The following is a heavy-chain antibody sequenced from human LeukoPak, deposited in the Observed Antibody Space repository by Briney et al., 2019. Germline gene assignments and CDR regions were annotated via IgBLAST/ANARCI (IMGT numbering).Heavy chain of an antibody. CDR3: ARQDYGDYVDAFDI. J-gene: IGHJ3*02. V-gene: IGHV4-59*08. CDR2: IYYSGST. CDR1: GGSISSDY. D-gene: IGHD4-17*01. Sequence: SETLSLTCTVSGGSISSDYWSWIRQPPGKGLEWIGYIYYSGSTNYNPSLKSRVTTSVDTSKNQFSLKLSSVTAADTAVYYCARQDYGDYVDAFDIWGQGTMVTVSS.